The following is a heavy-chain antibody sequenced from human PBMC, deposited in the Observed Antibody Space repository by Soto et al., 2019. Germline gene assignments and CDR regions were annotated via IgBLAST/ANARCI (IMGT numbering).Heavy chain of an antibody. CDR2: ISYDGSNK. J-gene: IGHJ4*02. Sequence: XGSLILSCSAAGFTFSSYAMHWVRQAPGRGLDWVAVISYDGSNKYYADSVKGRFTISRDNSKNTLYLQMNSLRAEDTAVYYCARDPSGYYDFWSGYFSTPIYYFDYWGQGTLVTVSS. CDR3: ARDPSGYYDFWSGYFSTPIYYFDY. D-gene: IGHD3-3*01. CDR1: GFTFSSYA. V-gene: IGHV3-30-3*01.